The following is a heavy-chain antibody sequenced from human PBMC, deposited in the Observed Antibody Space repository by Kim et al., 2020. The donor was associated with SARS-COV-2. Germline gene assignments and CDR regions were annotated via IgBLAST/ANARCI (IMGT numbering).Heavy chain of an antibody. Sequence: NPSLKRRVTISVATSKNQFSLKLSSVTAADTAVYYCARGAAATRLYYFDYWGQGTLVTVSS. J-gene: IGHJ4*02. D-gene: IGHD2-15*01. CDR3: ARGAAATRLYYFDY. V-gene: IGHV4-34*01.